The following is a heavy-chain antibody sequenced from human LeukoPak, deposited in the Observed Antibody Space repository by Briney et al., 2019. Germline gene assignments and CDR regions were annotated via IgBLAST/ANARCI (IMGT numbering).Heavy chain of an antibody. V-gene: IGHV1-2*02. CDR2: INPNSGGT. CDR3: ARVLLFRDIVVVPAAMGGYMDV. D-gene: IGHD2-2*01. J-gene: IGHJ6*03. Sequence: GASVKVSCKASGYTFTGYYMHWVRQAPGQGLEWMGWINPNSGGTNYAQKFQGRVTMTRDTSISTAYMELSRLRSDDTAVYYCARVLLFRDIVVVPAAMGGYMDVWGKGTTVTISS. CDR1: GYTFTGYY.